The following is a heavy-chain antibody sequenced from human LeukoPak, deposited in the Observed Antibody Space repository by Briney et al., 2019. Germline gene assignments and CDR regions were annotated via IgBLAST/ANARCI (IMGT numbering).Heavy chain of an antibody. J-gene: IGHJ4*02. D-gene: IGHD6-13*01. CDR2: IYSTGST. CDR1: GGSINFYY. V-gene: IGHV4-4*07. CDR3: ARGIADPNSFDS. Sequence: SETLSLICTVSGGSINFYYWSWIRQPAGKGLEWIGRIYSTGSTNYSPSLKSRVTTSVDKSKNQYSLNLSSVTAADTAVYYCARGIADPNSFDSWGQGTLVTVSS.